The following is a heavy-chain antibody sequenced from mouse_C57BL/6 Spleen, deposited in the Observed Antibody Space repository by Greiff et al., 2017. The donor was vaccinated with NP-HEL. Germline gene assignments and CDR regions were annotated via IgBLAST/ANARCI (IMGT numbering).Heavy chain of an antibody. D-gene: IGHD2-4*01. CDR2: ILPGSGST. Sequence: QVQLQQSGAELMKPGASVKLSCKATGYTFTGYWIEWVKQRPGHGLEWIGEILPGSGSTNYNEKFKGKATFTADTSSNTAYMQLSSLTTEDSAIYYCARYPPYDYDDPYYFDYWGQGTTLTVSS. J-gene: IGHJ2*01. V-gene: IGHV1-9*01. CDR1: GYTFTGYW. CDR3: ARYPPYDYDDPYYFDY.